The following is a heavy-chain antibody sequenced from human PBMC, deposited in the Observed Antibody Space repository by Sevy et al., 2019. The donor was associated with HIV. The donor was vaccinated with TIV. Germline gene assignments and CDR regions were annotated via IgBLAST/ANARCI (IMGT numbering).Heavy chain of an antibody. V-gene: IGHV3-30*04. CDR3: ARDSFQELQLWLSSPYYYYYGMDV. CDR1: GFTFSSYA. Sequence: GGSLRLSCAASGFTFSSYAMHWVRQAPGKGLEWVAVISYDGSNKYYADSVKDRFTISRDTSKNTLYLQMNSLRAEDTDVYYCARDSFQELQLWLSSPYYYYYGMDVWGQGTTVTVSS. CDR2: ISYDGSNK. D-gene: IGHD5-18*01. J-gene: IGHJ6*02.